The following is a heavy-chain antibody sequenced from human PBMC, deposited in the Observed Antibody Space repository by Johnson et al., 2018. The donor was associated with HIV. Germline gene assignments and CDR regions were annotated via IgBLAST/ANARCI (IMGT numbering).Heavy chain of an antibody. V-gene: IGHV3-30*14. CDR3: VREGSEWLAGENTFDI. CDR1: GFTFSSYA. CDR2: ISSGGVS. D-gene: IGHD6-19*01. J-gene: IGHJ3*02. Sequence: QVQLVESGGGVVQPGRSLRLSCAASGFTFSSYAMHWVRQAPGKGLEWVAVISSGGVSYYIDSVKGRFTISRDSSKNTLYLQMNSLRAEDTAVYYCVREGSEWLAGENTFDIWGQGTMVTVSS.